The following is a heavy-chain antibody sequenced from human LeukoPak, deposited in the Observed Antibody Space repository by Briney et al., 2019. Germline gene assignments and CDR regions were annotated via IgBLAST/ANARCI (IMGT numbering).Heavy chain of an antibody. D-gene: IGHD3-16*02. Sequence: PGGSLRLSCAASGFTFDDYGMSWVRQAPGKGLEWVSAISGSGGSTYYADSVKGRFTISRDNSKNTLYLQMNSLRAEDTAVYYCVGPMITFGGVIAGGLWGQGTLVTVSS. CDR1: GFTFDDYG. CDR3: VGPMITFGGVIAGGL. V-gene: IGHV3-23*01. J-gene: IGHJ4*02. CDR2: ISGSGGST.